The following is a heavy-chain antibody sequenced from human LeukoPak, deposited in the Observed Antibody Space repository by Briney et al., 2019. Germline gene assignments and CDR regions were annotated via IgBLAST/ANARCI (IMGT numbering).Heavy chain of an antibody. D-gene: IGHD6-13*01. Sequence: ASVKVSCKASGYTFTSYDIIWVRQATGQGLEWMGWMNPNSGNTGYAQKFQGRVTMTRNTSISTAYMELSSLRSEDTAVYYCARVDPYAAAGLNWGQGTLVTVSS. CDR3: ARVDPYAAAGLN. CDR2: MNPNSGNT. J-gene: IGHJ4*02. V-gene: IGHV1-8*01. CDR1: GYTFTSYD.